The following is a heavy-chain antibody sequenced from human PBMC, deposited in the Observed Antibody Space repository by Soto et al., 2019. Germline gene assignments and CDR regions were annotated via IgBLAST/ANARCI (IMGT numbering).Heavy chain of an antibody. D-gene: IGHD2-8*01. V-gene: IGHV4-39*01. CDR3: ARQKVYAMWYYYYGMDV. Sequence: PSETLSLNCTVSGGSISSSSYYWGWIRQPPGKGLEWIGSIYYSGSTYYNPSLKSRVTISVDTSKNQFSLKLSSVTAADTAVYYCARQKVYAMWYYYYGMDVWGQGTTVTVSS. CDR2: IYYSGST. J-gene: IGHJ6*02. CDR1: GGSISSSSYY.